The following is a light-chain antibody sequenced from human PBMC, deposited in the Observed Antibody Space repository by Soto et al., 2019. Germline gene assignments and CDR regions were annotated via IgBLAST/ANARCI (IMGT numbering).Light chain of an antibody. CDR3: CSFAGRSPPTSV. V-gene: IGLV2-23*02. J-gene: IGLJ1*01. CDR2: EVT. Sequence: SALPQPASVSGSPGQSITISCTGTTSDVGTYNLVSWYQHHPGKAPQLIIFEVTKRPSGVSDRFSGSKSGNTASLTISGLLGEDEADYYCCSFAGRSPPTSVFGTGTKVTVL. CDR1: TSDVGTYNL.